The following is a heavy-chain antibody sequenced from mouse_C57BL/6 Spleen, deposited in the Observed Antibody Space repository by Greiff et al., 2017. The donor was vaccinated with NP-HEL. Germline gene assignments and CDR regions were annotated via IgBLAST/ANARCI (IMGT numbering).Heavy chain of an antibody. D-gene: IGHD1-1*01. CDR3: ARTPTVAPYYFDY. V-gene: IGHV1-64*01. CDR1: GYTFTSYW. CDR2: IHPNSGST. Sequence: VQLQQSGAELVKPGASVKLSCKASGYTFTSYWMHWVKQRPGQGLEWIGMIHPNSGSTNYNEKFKSKATLTVDKSSSTAYMQLSSLTSEDSAVYYCARTPTVAPYYFDYWGQGTTLTVSS. J-gene: IGHJ2*01.